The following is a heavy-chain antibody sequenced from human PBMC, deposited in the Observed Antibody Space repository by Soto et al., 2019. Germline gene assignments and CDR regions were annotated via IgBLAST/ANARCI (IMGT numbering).Heavy chain of an antibody. Sequence: SGPTLVNPTPTLTLTCTFSGFSLSTSGVGVGWIRQPPGKALEWLALIYWDDDKRYSPSLKSRLTLTKDTSKNQVGLTMTNMEPVDTAKYYCARMYCSGGSCYLAWYYYMDVWGKGTTVTVYS. CDR1: GFSLSTSGVG. V-gene: IGHV2-5*02. CDR3: ARMYCSGGSCYLAWYYYMDV. CDR2: IYWDDDK. J-gene: IGHJ6*03. D-gene: IGHD2-15*01.